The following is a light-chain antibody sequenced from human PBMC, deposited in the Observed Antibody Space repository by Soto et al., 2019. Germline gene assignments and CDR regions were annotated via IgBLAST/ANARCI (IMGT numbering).Light chain of an antibody. CDR2: DAS. V-gene: IGKV3-11*01. J-gene: IGKJ4*01. Sequence: EIVLTQSPDTLSLSPGEGATLSCRASHDVSVSLVWYRQRPGQAPRLLIYDASNRATGIPARFSGSGSGTDFTLTISSLEPEDFAVYYCQQRSNWPLTFGGGTKVDIK. CDR3: QQRSNWPLT. CDR1: HDVSVS.